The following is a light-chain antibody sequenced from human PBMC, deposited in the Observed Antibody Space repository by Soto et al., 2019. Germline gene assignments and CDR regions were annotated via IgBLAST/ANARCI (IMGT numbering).Light chain of an antibody. CDR1: QSVFYNSNNKNY. Sequence: DIVMTQSPDSLAVSLGERATINCKSSQSVFYNSNNKNYLAWYQHKPRQPPKLLIYWASARESGVPDRFSGSGSGTDFTLSISSLQAEDVASYYCQQYYTTPFTFGGGTKVEIK. J-gene: IGKJ4*01. CDR3: QQYYTTPFT. V-gene: IGKV4-1*01. CDR2: WAS.